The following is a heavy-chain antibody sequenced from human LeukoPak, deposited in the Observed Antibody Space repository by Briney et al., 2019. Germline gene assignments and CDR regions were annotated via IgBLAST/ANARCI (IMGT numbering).Heavy chain of an antibody. D-gene: IGHD5-12*01. J-gene: IGHJ4*02. CDR1: GGSVSSHY. CDR3: ARLSRNSGYDLPGY. Sequence: SETLSLTCTVSGGSVSSHYWSWIRQPPGKGLEWIGYIYYSGSTNYNPSLTSRVTISVDTSKNQFSLKLTSVTAADTAVYYCARLSRNSGYDLPGYWGQGTLVTVSS. CDR2: IYYSGST. V-gene: IGHV4-59*02.